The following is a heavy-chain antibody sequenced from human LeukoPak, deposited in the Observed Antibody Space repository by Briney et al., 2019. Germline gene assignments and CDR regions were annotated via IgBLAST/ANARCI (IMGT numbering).Heavy chain of an antibody. D-gene: IGHD3-22*01. CDR1: GFTFSSYS. CDR3: VRAYDSSGYYWSFPFDY. V-gene: IGHV3-21*01. CDR2: ISSSSYI. J-gene: IGHJ4*02. Sequence: PGGSLRLSCAASGFTFSSYSMNWVRQAPGKGLEWVSSISSSSYIYYADSVKGRFTISRDNAKNSLYLQMNSLRAEDTAVYYCVRAYDSSGYYWSFPFDYWGQGTLVTVSS.